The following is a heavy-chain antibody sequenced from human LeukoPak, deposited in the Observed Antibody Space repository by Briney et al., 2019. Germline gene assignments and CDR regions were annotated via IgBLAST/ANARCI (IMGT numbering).Heavy chain of an antibody. CDR2: IYYRGTT. J-gene: IGHJ6*03. V-gene: IGHV4-59*11. D-gene: IGHD5-24*01. CDR1: GGSINSRY. CDR3: ARSVATIFDYYMDV. Sequence: SETLSLTCTVSGGSINSRYWSWIRQPPAKELEWIGHIYYRGTTKYIPSLKSRVTISLDMSKNQFSLKLTSATAADTAVYYCARSVATIFDYYMDVWGNGTTVTVSS.